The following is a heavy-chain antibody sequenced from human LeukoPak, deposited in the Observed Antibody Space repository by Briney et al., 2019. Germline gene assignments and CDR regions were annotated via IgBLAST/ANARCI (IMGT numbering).Heavy chain of an antibody. V-gene: IGHV1-2*06. Sequence: ASVKVSCKASGYTFTGYYMYWVRQAPGQGLEWMGRINPDSGGTNYAQKFQGRVTITRDTSISTAYMELSRLRSDDTAVYYCARGYYDSSSYSTPYYFDYWGQGTLVTVSS. D-gene: IGHD3-22*01. CDR3: ARGYYDSSSYSTPYYFDY. CDR2: INPDSGGT. CDR1: GYTFTGYY. J-gene: IGHJ4*02.